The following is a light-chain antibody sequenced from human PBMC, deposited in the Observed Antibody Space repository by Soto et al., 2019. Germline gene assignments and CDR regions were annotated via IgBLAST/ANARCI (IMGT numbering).Light chain of an antibody. CDR1: QSVSSSY. V-gene: IGKV3-20*01. CDR3: QQYGDWPSFT. J-gene: IGKJ3*01. CDR2: DAS. Sequence: EIVLTQSPGTLSLSPWERATLSCGASQSVSSSYLAWYQQKPGQAPRLLIYDASTRATGTPARFSGSGSGTEFTLTINSLQSEDFAIYYCQQYGDWPSFTFGPGTKVDIK.